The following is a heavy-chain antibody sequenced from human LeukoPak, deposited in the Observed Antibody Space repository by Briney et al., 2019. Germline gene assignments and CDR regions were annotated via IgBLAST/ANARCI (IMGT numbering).Heavy chain of an antibody. J-gene: IGHJ4*02. CDR1: GDSIRGFY. CDR2: FDNSGGS. D-gene: IGHD3/OR15-3a*01. CDR3: ARWNYDIWAGHRYFDY. V-gene: IGHV4-59*01. Sequence: SETLSLTCNVSGDSIRGFYWAWIRQPPGKGLEWIGYFDNSGGSNYNPALESRVIISVDTSKNQFSLKLRSLTAADTAVYYCARWNYDIWAGHRYFDYWGQGTLVIVSS.